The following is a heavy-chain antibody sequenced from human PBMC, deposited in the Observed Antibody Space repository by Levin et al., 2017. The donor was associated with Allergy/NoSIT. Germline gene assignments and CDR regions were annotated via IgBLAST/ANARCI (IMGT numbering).Heavy chain of an antibody. CDR1: GDSMSSGNDY. CDR3: ARGTGVYILDY. D-gene: IGHD2-8*02. Sequence: SETLSLTCNVSGDSMSSGNDYWIWIRQPPGKGLEWVGYIYLSGGTYSNPSLKSRVAVSLETSKRQFSLSLTSVTAADTAVYYCARGTGVYILDYWGQGILVTVSS. J-gene: IGHJ4*02. V-gene: IGHV4-30-4*01. CDR2: IYLSGGT.